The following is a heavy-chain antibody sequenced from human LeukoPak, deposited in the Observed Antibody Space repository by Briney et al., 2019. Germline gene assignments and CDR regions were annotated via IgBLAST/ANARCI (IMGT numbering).Heavy chain of an antibody. J-gene: IGHJ3*02. CDR2: INTGNGNT. Sequence: ASVKVSCKASGYTYTSYAMHWVRQAPGQRLEWMGWINTGNGNTKYSQKFQGRVTITRDTSASTAFLELTSLRSEDTAVYYCARFSGAFDIWGQGTMVTVSS. V-gene: IGHV1-3*04. D-gene: IGHD1-26*01. CDR1: GYTYTSYA. CDR3: ARFSGAFDI.